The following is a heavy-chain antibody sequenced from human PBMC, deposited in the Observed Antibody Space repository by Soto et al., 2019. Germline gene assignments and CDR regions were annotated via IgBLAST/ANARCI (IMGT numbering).Heavy chain of an antibody. CDR1: GGTFSSYA. D-gene: IGHD3-22*01. J-gene: IGHJ4*02. CDR2: IIPIFGTA. Sequence: ASVKVSCKASGGTFSSYAISWVRQAPGQGLEWMGGIIPIFGTANYAQKFQGRVTITADESTSTAYMELSSLRSEDTAVYYCARVDPTYYYDSSGYYLDYWGQGTLVTVSS. CDR3: ARVDPTYYYDSSGYYLDY. V-gene: IGHV1-69*13.